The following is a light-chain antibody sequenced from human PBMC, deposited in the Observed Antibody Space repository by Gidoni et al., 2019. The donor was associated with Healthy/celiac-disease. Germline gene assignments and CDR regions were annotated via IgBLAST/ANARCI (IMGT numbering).Light chain of an antibody. J-gene: IGKJ2*04. CDR3: QQYGSSLCS. Sequence: EIVLTQSPGTLSLSSGERATLSCRASQSVSSSYLARYQQKPGQAPRLLIYGASSRATGIPDGFSGSGSGTDFTLTISRLEPEDFAVYYCQQYGSSLCSFGQGTKLEIK. CDR1: QSVSSSY. V-gene: IGKV3-20*01. CDR2: GAS.